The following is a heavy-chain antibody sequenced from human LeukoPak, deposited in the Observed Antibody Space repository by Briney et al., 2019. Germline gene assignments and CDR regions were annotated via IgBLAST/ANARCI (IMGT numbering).Heavy chain of an antibody. J-gene: IGHJ4*02. D-gene: IGHD3-22*01. Sequence: PGGSLRLSCAASGFTFSTYVMGGVRQAPGKGLEWVSTITDTGGSTSYADSVKGRFTISRDNSKNTLYLQMNSLRAEDTAVYFCAKGVVNYYDSSGYWVFDYWGQGTLVTVSS. CDR2: ITDTGGST. CDR3: AKGVVNYYDSSGYWVFDY. V-gene: IGHV3-23*01. CDR1: GFTFSTYV.